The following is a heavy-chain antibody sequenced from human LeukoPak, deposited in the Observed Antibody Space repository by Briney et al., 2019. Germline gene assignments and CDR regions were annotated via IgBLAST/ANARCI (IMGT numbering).Heavy chain of an antibody. CDR2: ISAYNGNT. J-gene: IGHJ4*02. Sequence: ASVKVSCKASGYTFTSYGISWVRQAPGQGLEWMGWISAYNGNTNYAQKLQGRVTMATDTSTSTAYMELRSLRSDDTAVYYCARGGSRVVTYGNFDYWGQGTLVTVSS. D-gene: IGHD2-21*02. CDR3: ARGGSRVVTYGNFDY. CDR1: GYTFTSYG. V-gene: IGHV1-18*01.